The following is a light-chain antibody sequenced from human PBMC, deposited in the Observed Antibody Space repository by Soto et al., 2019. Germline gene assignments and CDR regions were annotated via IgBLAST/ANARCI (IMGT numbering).Light chain of an antibody. V-gene: IGLV2-11*01. CDR2: DVS. Sequence: QSVLTQPRSVSGSPGQSVTISCTGTSSDVGGYKYVSWYQQHPGKVPNLIIYDVSERPSGVPDRFSGSKSGNTASLSISGLQAEDEAEYYCCSYAGSYTVLFGGGTKLTVL. CDR3: CSYAGSYTVL. J-gene: IGLJ2*01. CDR1: SSDVGGYKY.